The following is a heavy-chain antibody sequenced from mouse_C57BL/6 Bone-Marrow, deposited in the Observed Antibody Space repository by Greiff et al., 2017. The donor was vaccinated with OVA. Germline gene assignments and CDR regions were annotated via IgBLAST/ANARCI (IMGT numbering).Heavy chain of an antibody. V-gene: IGHV1-15*01. CDR2: IDPETGGT. CDR3: TNSNALAY. CDR1: GYTFTDYE. Sequence: QVQLQQSGAELVRPGASVTLSCKASGYTFTDYEMHWVKQTPVHGLEWIGAIDPETGGTAYNQKFKGKAILTADKSSSTAYIELRSLTSEDSSVYYCTNSNALAYWGQGTLVTVSA. D-gene: IGHD2-5*01. J-gene: IGHJ3*01.